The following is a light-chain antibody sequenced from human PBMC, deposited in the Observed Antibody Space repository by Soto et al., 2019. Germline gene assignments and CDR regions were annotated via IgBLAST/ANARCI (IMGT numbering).Light chain of an antibody. J-gene: IGKJ4*01. Sequence: DIQMTQSPSSLSASVGDRVTITCRASQEISNHLAWFQQKPGKPPKSLISDASNLQSGVPSKFSDSESGTDFTLTISSLQPEDFATYYCQQYHNYPVTFGGGTKVEIK. CDR1: QEISNH. CDR3: QQYHNYPVT. CDR2: DAS. V-gene: IGKV1-16*02.